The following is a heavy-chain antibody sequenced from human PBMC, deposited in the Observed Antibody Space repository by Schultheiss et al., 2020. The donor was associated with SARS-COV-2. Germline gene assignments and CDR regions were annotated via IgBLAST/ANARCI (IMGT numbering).Heavy chain of an antibody. J-gene: IGHJ4*02. D-gene: IGHD2-2*01. V-gene: IGHV3-48*01. CDR1: GFTFSSYS. CDR3: ARGEVRYQLDY. Sequence: GGSLRLSCAASGFTFSSYSMNWVRQAPGKGLEWVSYISSSSTIYYADSVKGRFTISRDNAKNSLYLQMNSLRAEDTAVYYCARGEVRYQLDYWGQGTLVTVSS. CDR2: ISSSSTI.